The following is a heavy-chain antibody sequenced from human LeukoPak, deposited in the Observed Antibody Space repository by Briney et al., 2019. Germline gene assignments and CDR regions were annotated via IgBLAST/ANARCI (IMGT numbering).Heavy chain of an antibody. D-gene: IGHD5-18*01. CDR1: GFTFRNYA. J-gene: IGHJ4*02. V-gene: IGHV3-23*01. CDR2: ISGSDGNT. Sequence: GGSLRLSCAASGFTFRNYAMNWVRQAPGEGLEWVSAISGSDGNTYYADSVKGRFTISRDDSKNTLYLQMNSLRAEDTAVYYCAKDRHSYGPDPFRWGQGTLVTVSS. CDR3: AKDRHSYGPDPFR.